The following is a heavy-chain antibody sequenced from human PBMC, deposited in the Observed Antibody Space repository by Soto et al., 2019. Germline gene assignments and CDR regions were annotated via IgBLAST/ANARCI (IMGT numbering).Heavy chain of an antibody. Sequence: SQTLSLTCAVYGGSFSGYYWSWIRQPPGKGLEWIGEINHSGSTNYNPSLKSRVTISVDTSKNQFSLKLSSVTAADTAVYYCARDSPLDDFWSGLDPWGQGTLVTVSS. D-gene: IGHD3-3*01. CDR2: INHSGST. J-gene: IGHJ5*02. CDR1: GGSFSGYY. V-gene: IGHV4-34*01. CDR3: ARDSPLDDFWSGLDP.